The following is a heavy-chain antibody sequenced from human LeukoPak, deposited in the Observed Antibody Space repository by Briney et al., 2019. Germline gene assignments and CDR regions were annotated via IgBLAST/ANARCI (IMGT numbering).Heavy chain of an antibody. Sequence: GESLKISCKGSGYSFTSYWIGRVRQMPGKGLEWMGIIYPGDSDTRYSPSFQGQVTISADKSISTAYLQWSSLKASDTAMYYCARHLNSNYGTYYYYYYMDVWGKGTTVTVSS. CDR1: GYSFTSYW. V-gene: IGHV5-51*01. D-gene: IGHD4-11*01. J-gene: IGHJ6*03. CDR2: IYPGDSDT. CDR3: ARHLNSNYGTYYYYYYMDV.